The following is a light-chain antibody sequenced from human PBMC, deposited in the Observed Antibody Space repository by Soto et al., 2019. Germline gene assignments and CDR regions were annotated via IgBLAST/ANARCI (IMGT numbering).Light chain of an antibody. J-gene: IGKJ4*01. CDR3: HQYHSSPLT. CDR1: HSLLSSSNNTNY. V-gene: IGKV4-1*01. Sequence: DIVMTQSPDSLAVSLGARATINCNSSHSLLSSSNNTNYLSWYQQKPGQAPTALIYWASTRASGLPDRFSGSGSATDFTRTISSLHAEDVAVDYCHQYHSSPLTFGGGTKVEIK. CDR2: WAS.